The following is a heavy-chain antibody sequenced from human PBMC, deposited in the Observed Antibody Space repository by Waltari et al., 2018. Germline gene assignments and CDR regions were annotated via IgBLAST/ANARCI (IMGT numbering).Heavy chain of an antibody. CDR1: GGSFSGYY. CDR2: INHSGST. D-gene: IGHD2-15*01. V-gene: IGHV4-34*01. Sequence: QVQLQQWGAGLLKPSETLSLTCAVYGGSFSGYYWSWIRQPPGKGLGWIGEINHSGSTNYNPSLKSRVTISVDTSKNQFSLKLSSVTAADTAVYYCARKGYCSGGSCYSTTVTPGGFDYWGQGTLVTVSS. CDR3: ARKGYCSGGSCYSTTVTPGGFDY. J-gene: IGHJ4*02.